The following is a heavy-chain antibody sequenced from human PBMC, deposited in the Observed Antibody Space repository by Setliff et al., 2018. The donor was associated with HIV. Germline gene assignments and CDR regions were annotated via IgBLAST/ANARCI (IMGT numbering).Heavy chain of an antibody. CDR3: ARVPFTTGLDY. J-gene: IGHJ4*02. V-gene: IGHV4-38-2*01. Sequence: PSETLSLTCAVSGYSLSSGYYWGGIRQPPGRGGGGVGNLYHSGGTHYNPSLRSRVTISVDTSKNHFSLKLSSVTAADTAVFYCARVPFTTGLDYWGQGILVTVSS. D-gene: IGHD3-3*01. CDR2: LYHSGGT. CDR1: GYSLSSGYY.